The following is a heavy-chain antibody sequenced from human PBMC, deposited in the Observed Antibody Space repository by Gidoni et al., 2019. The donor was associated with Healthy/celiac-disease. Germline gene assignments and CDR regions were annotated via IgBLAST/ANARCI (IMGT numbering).Heavy chain of an antibody. V-gene: IGHV4-39*01. D-gene: IGHD2-2*01. J-gene: IGHJ5*02. Sequence: QLQLQESGPGLVKPSETLSHTCTVSGGAISSSSYYWGWIRQPPGKGLEWIGSIYYSGRTYYNPSLKSRVTISVDTSKNQFSLKLSSVTAADTAVYYCARIRYCSSTSCNWFDPWGQGTLVTVSS. CDR1: GGAISSSSYY. CDR2: IYYSGRT. CDR3: ARIRYCSSTSCNWFDP.